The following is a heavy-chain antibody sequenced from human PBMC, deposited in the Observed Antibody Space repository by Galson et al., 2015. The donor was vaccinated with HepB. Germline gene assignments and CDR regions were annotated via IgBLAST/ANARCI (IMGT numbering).Heavy chain of an antibody. CDR1: GFTISNNW. CDR3: ARDSGSYSGEGWSDAFDI. Sequence: SLRLSCAASGFTISNNWMHWVRQVPGKGLVWVSRVIYSGGSTYYADSVKGRFTISRDNSKNTLYLQMNSLRAEDTAVYYCARDSGSYSGEGWSDAFDIWGQGTMVTVSS. J-gene: IGHJ3*02. CDR2: IYSGGST. D-gene: IGHD1-26*01. V-gene: IGHV3-66*01.